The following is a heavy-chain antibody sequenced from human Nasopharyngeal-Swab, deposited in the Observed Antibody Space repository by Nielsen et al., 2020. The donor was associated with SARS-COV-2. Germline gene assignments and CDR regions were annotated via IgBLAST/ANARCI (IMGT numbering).Heavy chain of an antibody. CDR3: ARESKFGERYYPEY. V-gene: IGHV4-34*01. D-gene: IGHD3-10*01. Sequence: WIRQPPGKGLEWIGEINHSGSTNYNPSLKSRVTISVDTSKNQFSLKLSSVTAADTAVYYCARESKFGERYYPEYWGQGTLVTVSS. CDR2: INHSGST. J-gene: IGHJ4*02.